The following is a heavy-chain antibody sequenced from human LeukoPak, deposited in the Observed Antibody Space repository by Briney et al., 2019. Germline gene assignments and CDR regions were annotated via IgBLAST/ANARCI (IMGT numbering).Heavy chain of an antibody. V-gene: IGHV3-66*01. D-gene: IGHD2-15*01. J-gene: IGHJ4*02. Sequence: GGSLRLSCAASGFTVSSNYMSWVRQAPGKGLEWVSVIYSGGSTYYADSVKGRFTISRDNSKNTLYLQMNSLRAEDTAVYYCARDAGMTRYCSGGSCLFYFDYWGQGTLVTVSS. CDR1: GFTVSSNY. CDR2: IYSGGST. CDR3: ARDAGMTRYCSGGSCLFYFDY.